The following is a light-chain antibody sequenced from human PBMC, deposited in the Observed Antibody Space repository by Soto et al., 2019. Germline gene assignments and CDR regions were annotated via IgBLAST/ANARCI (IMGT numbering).Light chain of an antibody. CDR3: HQRQSWPRT. Sequence: EIALTQSPATLSSFPGDRVTLSCRASQYINTRLAWYQHRPGRAPRLLIYQTSIRAAGIPARFSASGSGTDFTLTISDVQPEDFALYYCHQRQSWPRTFGQGTKVDIK. J-gene: IGKJ1*01. CDR2: QTS. CDR1: QYINTR. V-gene: IGKV3-11*01.